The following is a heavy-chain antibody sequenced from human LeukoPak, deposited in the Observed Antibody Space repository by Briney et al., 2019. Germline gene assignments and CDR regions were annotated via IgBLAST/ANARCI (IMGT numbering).Heavy chain of an antibody. V-gene: IGHV1-3*01. Sequence: ASVKVSCKASGYIFTRYAMYWVRQAPGQRLEWMGWINAGRGNTKYSQKYQGRVTITRDTSASTAYMELSSLRSEDTAVYYCAVGEQWPYNFDYWGQGTLVTVSS. CDR1: GYIFTRYA. J-gene: IGHJ4*02. CDR2: INAGRGNT. CDR3: AVGEQWPYNFDY. D-gene: IGHD6-19*01.